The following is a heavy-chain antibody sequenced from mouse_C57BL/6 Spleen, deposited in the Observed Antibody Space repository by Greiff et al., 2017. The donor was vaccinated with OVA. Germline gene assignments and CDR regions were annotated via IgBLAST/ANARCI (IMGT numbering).Heavy chain of an antibody. J-gene: IGHJ4*01. V-gene: IGHV1-50*01. Sequence: VQLQQPGAELVKPGASVKLSCKASGYTFTSYGMQWVKQRPGQGLEWIGEIDPSDSYTNYNQKFKGKVTLTVDTSSSTTYMQHSSLTSEDSAVYYCDPNSYGSSSYAMDYWGQGTSVTVSS. D-gene: IGHD1-1*01. CDR3: DPNSYGSSSYAMDY. CDR2: IDPSDSYT. CDR1: GYTFTSYG.